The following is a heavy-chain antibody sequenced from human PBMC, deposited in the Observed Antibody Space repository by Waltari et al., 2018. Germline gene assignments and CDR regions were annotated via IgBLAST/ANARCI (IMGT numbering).Heavy chain of an antibody. CDR2: INHSGST. CDR3: ARGIPGKRDY. V-gene: IGHV4-34*01. D-gene: IGHD6-13*01. J-gene: IGHJ4*02. Sequence: QVQLQQWGAGLLQPSETLSLTCAVYGGSFSGYYWRWIRQHPGKGLEWIGEINHSGSTNYNPSLKSRVTISVDTSKNQFSLKLSSVTAADTAVYYCARGIPGKRDYWGQGTLVTVSS. CDR1: GGSFSGYY.